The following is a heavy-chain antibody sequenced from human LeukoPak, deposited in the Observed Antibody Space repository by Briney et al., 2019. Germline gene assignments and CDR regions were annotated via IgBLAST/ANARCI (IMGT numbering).Heavy chain of an antibody. V-gene: IGHV1-18*01. CDR2: ISADNGNT. D-gene: IGHD3-22*01. CDR1: GYTFTSYG. Sequence: ASVKVSCKASGYTFTSYGISWVRQASGQGLEWMGWISADNGNTNYAQKLQGRVTMTTDTSTSTAYMELRSLRSDDTAVYYCARVSEENYYDSSGVDAFDIWGQGTMVTVSS. CDR3: ARVSEENYYDSSGVDAFDI. J-gene: IGHJ3*02.